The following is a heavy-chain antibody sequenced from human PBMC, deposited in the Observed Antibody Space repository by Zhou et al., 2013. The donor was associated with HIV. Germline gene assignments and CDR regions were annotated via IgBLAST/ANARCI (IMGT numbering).Heavy chain of an antibody. D-gene: IGHD3-22*01. CDR1: GGTFSTYA. CDR2: ITPFFGTA. CDR3: ARCYYDSSGXDY. V-gene: IGHV1-69*12. Sequence: QVQLVQSGAEVKKPGSSVKVSCKASGGTFSTYAFSWVRQAPGQGLEWMGGITPFFGTANYAQKFQGRVAITAAESTSTVYMAMSSLRSEDTAVYYCARCYYDSSGXDYWAREPWSPSP. J-gene: IGHJ4*02.